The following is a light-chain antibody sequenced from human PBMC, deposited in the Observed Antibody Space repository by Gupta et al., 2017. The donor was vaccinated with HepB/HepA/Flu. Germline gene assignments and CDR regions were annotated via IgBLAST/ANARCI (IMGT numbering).Light chain of an antibody. J-gene: IGKJ4*01. CDR1: QSLLHSNGYNY. V-gene: IGKV2-28*01. CDR3: MQTLQTLLT. Sequence: DIVMTQSPLSLPVTPAEPASISCRSSQSLLHSNGYNYLDWYLQKPGQSPQLLIYLGSNRASGVPDRFSGSGSGTDFTLKISRVEAEDVGVYYCMQTLQTLLTFGGGTKVEIK. CDR2: LGS.